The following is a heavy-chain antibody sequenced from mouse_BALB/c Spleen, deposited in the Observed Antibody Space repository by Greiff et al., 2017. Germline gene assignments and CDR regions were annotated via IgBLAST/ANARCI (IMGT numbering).Heavy chain of an antibody. V-gene: IGHV2-9*02. CDR2: IWAGGST. J-gene: IGHJ1*01. D-gene: IGHD4-1*01. CDR3: AREYWDYWYFDV. CDR1: GFSLTSYG. Sequence: VQGVESGPGLVAPSQSLSITCTVSGFSLTSYGVHWVRQPPGKGLEWLGVIWAGGSTNYNSALMSRLSISKDNSKSQVFLKMNSLQTDDTAMYYCAREYWDYWYFDVWGAGTTVTVSS.